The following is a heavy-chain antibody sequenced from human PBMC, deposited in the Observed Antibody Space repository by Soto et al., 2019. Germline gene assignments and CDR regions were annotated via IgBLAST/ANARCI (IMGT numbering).Heavy chain of an antibody. CDR3: ASLAIKVREIDY. J-gene: IGHJ4*02. Sequence: QVQLQESGPGLVKPSQTLSLTCTVSGGSISSGGYYWSWIRQHPGKGLEWIGYIYYSGSTYYNPSLKSQVTLSVDTSKNQFSLKLSSVTAADTAVYYCASLAIKVREIDYWGQGTLVTVSS. CDR1: GGSISSGGYY. V-gene: IGHV4-31*01. CDR2: IYYSGST.